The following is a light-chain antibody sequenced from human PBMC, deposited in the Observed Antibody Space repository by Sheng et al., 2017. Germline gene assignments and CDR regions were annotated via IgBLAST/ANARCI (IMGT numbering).Light chain of an antibody. Sequence: DIVMTQSPDSLAVSLGERATINCKSSQSVLYSSNNKNYLAWYQQKPGQPPKLLIYWASTRESGVPDRFSGSGSGTDFTLTISSLQAEDVAVYYCQQYYSTPLTFGGRDLRWRIK. J-gene: IGKJ4*01. V-gene: IGKV4-1*01. CDR2: WAS. CDR3: QQYYSTPLT. CDR1: QSVLYSSNNKNY.